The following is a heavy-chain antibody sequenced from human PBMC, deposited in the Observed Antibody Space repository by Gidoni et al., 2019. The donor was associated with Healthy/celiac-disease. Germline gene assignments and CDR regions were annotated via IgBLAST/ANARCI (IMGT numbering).Heavy chain of an antibody. CDR2: INRDGSDT. V-gene: IGHV3-74*01. CDR1: GFTFSIYW. D-gene: IGHD3-9*01. Sequence: EVQLVESGGNLVQPGGSLRLSCAASGFTFSIYWMPWVRQAPGKGLVGVSRINRDGSDTRYAESVKGRFTISRDNAKNTLHLQMNSLRAEDTAVYYCARVDDILTGYPGYGMDVWGQGTTVIVSS. J-gene: IGHJ6*02. CDR3: ARVDDILTGYPGYGMDV.